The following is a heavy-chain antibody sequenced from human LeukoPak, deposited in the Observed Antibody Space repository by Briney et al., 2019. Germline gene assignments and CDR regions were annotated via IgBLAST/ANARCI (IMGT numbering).Heavy chain of an antibody. CDR2: IYYSGST. Sequence: SETLSLTCTISGGSISSSSYYWGWIRQPPGKGLEWIGSIYYSGSTYYNPSLKSRVTISVDTSKNQFSLKLSSVTAADTAVYYCARDGVGATISAFDIWGQGTMVTVSS. CDR1: GGSISSSSYY. D-gene: IGHD1-26*01. CDR3: ARDGVGATISAFDI. V-gene: IGHV4-39*07. J-gene: IGHJ3*02.